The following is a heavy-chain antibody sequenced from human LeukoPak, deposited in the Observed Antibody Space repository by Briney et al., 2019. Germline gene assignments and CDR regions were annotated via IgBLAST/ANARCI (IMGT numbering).Heavy chain of an antibody. V-gene: IGHV3-7*03. CDR3: ARDTYGGFDY. J-gene: IGHJ4*02. CDR2: INQDGSEK. D-gene: IGHD4-23*01. CDR1: GFIFKNYW. Sequence: GGSLRLSCAASGFIFKNYWMGWVRQAPGKGLEWVASINQDGSEKYYMDSMEGRFAISRDNVKTSLYLQINTLRAEDTAIFYCARDTYGGFDYWGQGTLVTVSS.